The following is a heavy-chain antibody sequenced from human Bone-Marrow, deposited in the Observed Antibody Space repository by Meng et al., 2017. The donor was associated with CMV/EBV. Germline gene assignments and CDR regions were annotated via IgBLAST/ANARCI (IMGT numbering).Heavy chain of an antibody. Sequence: GESLKISCAASGFTFSSYAMSWVRQAPGKGLEWVSAISGSGGSTYYADSVKGRFTISRDNSKNTLYLQMNSLRAEDTAVYYCAKRPTAMVTRFFDYWGHGTLVTVSS. D-gene: IGHD5-18*01. CDR3: AKRPTAMVTRFFDY. CDR2: ISGSGGST. CDR1: GFTFSSYA. J-gene: IGHJ4*01. V-gene: IGHV3-23*01.